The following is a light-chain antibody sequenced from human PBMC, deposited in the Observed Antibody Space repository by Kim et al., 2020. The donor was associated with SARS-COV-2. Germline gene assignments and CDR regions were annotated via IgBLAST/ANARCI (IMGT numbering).Light chain of an antibody. J-gene: IGKJ1*01. V-gene: IGKV3-11*01. Sequence: SPGERATLSCRASQSVSTYLAWLQQKHGQAPRLLIYEASKRATGIPARFSGSGSGTDFTLTISSLEPEDFAVYYCQQRTHWPPWTFGQGTKVEIK. CDR2: EAS. CDR1: QSVSTY. CDR3: QQRTHWPPWT.